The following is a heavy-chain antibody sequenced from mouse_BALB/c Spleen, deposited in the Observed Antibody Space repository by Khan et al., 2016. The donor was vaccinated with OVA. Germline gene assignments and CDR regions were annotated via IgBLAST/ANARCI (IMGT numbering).Heavy chain of an antibody. CDR1: GFTFSDYY. V-gene: IGHV5-4*02. Sequence: EVELVESGGGLVKPGGSLKLSCAASGFTFSDYYMYWVRQTPERRLEWVATISEGGLFTYYPDSVKGRFTISRDNAKNILYLQMTSLKSEDTAMYCCARAYYRYDEGVASWGQGTLVTVSA. CDR2: ISEGGLFT. J-gene: IGHJ3*01. CDR3: ARAYYRYDEGVAS. D-gene: IGHD2-14*01.